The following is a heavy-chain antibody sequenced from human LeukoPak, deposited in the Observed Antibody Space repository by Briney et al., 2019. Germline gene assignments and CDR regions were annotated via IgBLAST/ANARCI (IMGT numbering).Heavy chain of an antibody. CDR3: ARGLGELSVYYFDY. J-gene: IGHJ4*02. V-gene: IGHV3-33*08. Sequence: GGSLRLSCAASGFTFSSCAMTWVRQAPGKGLEWVAVIWYDGSNKYYADSVKGRFTISRDNSKNTLYLQMNSLRAEDTAVYYCARGLGELSVYYFDYWGQGTLVTVSS. D-gene: IGHD3-16*02. CDR1: GFTFSSCA. CDR2: IWYDGSNK.